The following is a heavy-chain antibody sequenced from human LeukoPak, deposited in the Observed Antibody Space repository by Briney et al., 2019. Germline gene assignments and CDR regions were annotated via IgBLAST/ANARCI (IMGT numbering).Heavy chain of an antibody. V-gene: IGHV4-39*07. CDR2: IYSRGST. J-gene: IGHJ3*02. Sequence: RPSETLSLTCRVSGVSISSGSNSWGWIRQPPGKTLKGIGSIYSRGSTYYNSSLKSRVIILIDTAKNHFSLNLSSVTAADTAVYYCARSDGYGLVGIWGQGTMVTVSS. CDR3: ARSDGYGLVGI. D-gene: IGHD3-10*01. CDR1: GVSISSGSNS.